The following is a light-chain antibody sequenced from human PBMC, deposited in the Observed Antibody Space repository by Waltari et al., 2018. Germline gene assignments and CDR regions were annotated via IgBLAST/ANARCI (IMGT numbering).Light chain of an antibody. J-gene: IGKJ1*01. CDR3: QQYYITPPT. V-gene: IGKV4-1*01. CDR2: WAS. Sequence: DIVMTQSPDSLTVSLGERATVNCKSSQSVLSSSNNKNFLAWYQPKPGQPPKLLIYWASTRGSGVPDRFSGSGSGTDFTLTISGLQAEDVAVYYCQQYYITPPTFGQGTKVEIK. CDR1: QSVLSSSNNKNF.